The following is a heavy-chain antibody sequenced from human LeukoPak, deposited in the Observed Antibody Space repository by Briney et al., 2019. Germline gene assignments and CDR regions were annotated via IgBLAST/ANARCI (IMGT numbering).Heavy chain of an antibody. CDR2: ISSTSSTI. D-gene: IGHD5-12*01. CDR3: ANLASFDY. J-gene: IGHJ4*02. V-gene: IGHV3-48*01. Sequence: GGSLRLSCAASGFTFSSYSMNWVRQAPGKGLEWLSYISSTSSTIYYADSVKGRFITSRDNAKNSLYLQMNSLRTEDTALYYCANLASFDYWGQGTLVTVSS. CDR1: GFTFSSYS.